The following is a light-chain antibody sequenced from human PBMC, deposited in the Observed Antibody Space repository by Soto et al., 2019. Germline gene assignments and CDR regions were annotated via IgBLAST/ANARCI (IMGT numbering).Light chain of an antibody. CDR1: QSVSSN. CDR2: GAS. V-gene: IGKV3-15*01. Sequence: EIVMTQSPATLSVSPGERATLSCRASQSVSSNLAWYQQKPGQATRLLIYGASTRATGIPARFSGSGSGTEFTLTISSRQSEDFVVYYCQQYNNWPPYTFGQGTKLEIK. J-gene: IGKJ2*01. CDR3: QQYNNWPPYT.